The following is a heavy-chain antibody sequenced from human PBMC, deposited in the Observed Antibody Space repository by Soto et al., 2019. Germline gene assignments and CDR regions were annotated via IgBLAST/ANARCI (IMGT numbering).Heavy chain of an antibody. CDR3: ARSSSWLDFFVD. D-gene: IGHD6-13*01. CDR1: GYTFTSYG. Sequence: QVQLVQSGAEVKKPGASVKVSCKASGYTFTSYGISWVRQAPGQGLEWMGWISAYNGNTNYAQKLQGRVTRTTDTTTSTANMELRSVRYEDTAVYFWARSSSWLDFFVDWGEGTLGNVSS. CDR2: ISAYNGNT. V-gene: IGHV1-18*01. J-gene: IGHJ4*02.